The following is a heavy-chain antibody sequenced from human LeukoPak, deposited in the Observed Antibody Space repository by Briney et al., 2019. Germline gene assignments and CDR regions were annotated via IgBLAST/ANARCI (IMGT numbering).Heavy chain of an antibody. D-gene: IGHD4-23*01. J-gene: IGHJ6*03. CDR2: ISGSGGAT. CDR3: AKAGGNSYYDYYMDV. Sequence: QPGESLRLSCAGSGFIFTSYAMRWVRQAPGKGLEWVSGISGSGGATDYADSVKGRFTISKDISKNTLNLQMNSLRAEDTAVYYCAKAGGNSYYDYYMDVWGKGTTVTVSS. V-gene: IGHV3-23*01. CDR1: GFIFTSYA.